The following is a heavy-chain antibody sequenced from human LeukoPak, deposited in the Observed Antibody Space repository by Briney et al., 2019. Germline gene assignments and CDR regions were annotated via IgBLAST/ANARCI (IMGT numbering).Heavy chain of an antibody. CDR3: ARGDNSDLNWFDP. V-gene: IGHV1-18*01. CDR1: GGTFSSYG. J-gene: IGHJ5*02. D-gene: IGHD2-15*01. Sequence: GSSVKVSCKASGGTFSSYGISWVRQAPGQGLEWMGWISAYNGNTNYAQKLQGRVTMTTDTSTSTAYMELRSLRSDDTAVYYCARGDNSDLNWFDPWGQGTLVTVSS. CDR2: ISAYNGNT.